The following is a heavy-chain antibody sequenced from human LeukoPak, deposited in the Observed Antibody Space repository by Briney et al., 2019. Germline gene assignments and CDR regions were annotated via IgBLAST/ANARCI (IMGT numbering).Heavy chain of an antibody. J-gene: IGHJ4*02. D-gene: IGHD5-12*01. CDR1: GFAFSSYA. CDR3: ARGPSGYHNT. V-gene: IGHV3-23*01. CDR2: ISGSGRGGST. Sequence: GGSLRLSCAVSGFAFSSYAMSWVRQAPGKGLEWVSGISGSGRGGSTYYADSVKGRFTISRDNSKNTLYLQMNNLRAEDTAVYYCARGPSGYHNTGGQGTLVTVSS.